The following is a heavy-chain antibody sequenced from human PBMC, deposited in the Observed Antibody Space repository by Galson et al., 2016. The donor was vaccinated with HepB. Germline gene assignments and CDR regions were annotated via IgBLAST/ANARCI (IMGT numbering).Heavy chain of an antibody. CDR1: GFTFSSYG. J-gene: IGHJ4*02. Sequence: SLRLSCAASGFTFSSYGMHWVRQAPGKGLERVAAISYDGSLKYYADSVQGRFTISRDNSKNTLFLQMSSLRAEDSAVYYCARDIGDCSSGTCYSDYLDYWGQGTLVAVSS. CDR2: ISYDGSLK. D-gene: IGHD2-15*01. CDR3: ARDIGDCSSGTCYSDYLDY. V-gene: IGHV3-30*03.